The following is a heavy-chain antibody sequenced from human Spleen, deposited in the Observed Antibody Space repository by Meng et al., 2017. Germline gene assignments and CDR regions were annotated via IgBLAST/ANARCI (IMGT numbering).Heavy chain of an antibody. J-gene: IGHJ4*02. CDR1: GFTFSSYS. V-gene: IGHV3-21*01. CDR3: ARGPYYYDSSGYFYFDY. Sequence: ETLSLTCAASGFTFSSYSMNWVRQAPGKGLEWVSSISSSSSYIYYADSVKGRFTISRDNAKNSLYLQMNSLRAEDTAVYYCARGPYYYDSSGYFYFDYWGQGTLVTVSS. D-gene: IGHD3-22*01. CDR2: ISSSSSYI.